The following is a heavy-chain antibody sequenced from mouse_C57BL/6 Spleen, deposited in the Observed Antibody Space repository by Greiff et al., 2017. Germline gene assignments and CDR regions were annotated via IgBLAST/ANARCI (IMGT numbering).Heavy chain of an antibody. CDR3: TREEATTVVAPAFDV. Sequence: QVQLQQSGAELVRPGASVTLSCKASGYTFTDYEMHWVKQTPVHGLEWIGAIDPETGGTAYNQKFKGKAILTADKSSSTAYMELRSLTSEDSAVYYCTREEATTVVAPAFDVWGTGTTVTVSS. D-gene: IGHD1-1*01. CDR1: GYTFTDYE. J-gene: IGHJ1*03. V-gene: IGHV1-15*01. CDR2: IDPETGGT.